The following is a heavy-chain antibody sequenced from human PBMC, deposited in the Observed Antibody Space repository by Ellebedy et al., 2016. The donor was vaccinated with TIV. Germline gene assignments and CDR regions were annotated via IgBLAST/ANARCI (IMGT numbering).Heavy chain of an antibody. CDR3: ARLGTMVRGVQSGWVNYGMDV. Sequence: GESLKISXKGSGYSFTSYWIGWVRQMPGKGLEWMGIIYPGDSDTRYSPSFQGQVTISADKSISTAYLQWSSLKASDTAMYYCARLGTMVRGVQSGWVNYGMDVWGRGTTVTVSS. J-gene: IGHJ6*02. V-gene: IGHV5-51*01. CDR2: IYPGDSDT. D-gene: IGHD3-10*01. CDR1: GYSFTSYW.